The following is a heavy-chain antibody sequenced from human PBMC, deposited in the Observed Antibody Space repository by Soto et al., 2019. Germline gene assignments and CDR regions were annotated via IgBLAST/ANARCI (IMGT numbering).Heavy chain of an antibody. CDR3: ARDVGWFGDVNWFDP. D-gene: IGHD3-10*01. CDR1: GGSISSYY. J-gene: IGHJ5*02. V-gene: IGHV4-59*01. CDR2: IYYSGST. Sequence: SETLSLTCTVSGGSISSYYWSWIRQPPGKGLEWIGYIYYSGSTNYNPSLKSRVTISVDTSKNQFSLKLSSVTAADTAVYYCARDVGWFGDVNWFDPWGQGTLVTVSS.